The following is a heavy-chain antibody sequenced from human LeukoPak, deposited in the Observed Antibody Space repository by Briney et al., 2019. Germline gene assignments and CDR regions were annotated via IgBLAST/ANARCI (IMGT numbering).Heavy chain of an antibody. CDR2: IKQDGSEK. CDR1: GFTFSSYW. Sequence: PGGSLRLSXAASGFTFSSYWMSWVRQAQGKGLEWVANIKQDGSEKYYVDSVKGRFTISRDNAKNSLYLQMNSLRAEDTAVYYCARDTITIFGVVIMWGSDAFDIWGQGTMVTVSS. CDR3: ARDTITIFGVVIMWGSDAFDI. J-gene: IGHJ3*02. D-gene: IGHD3-3*01. V-gene: IGHV3-7*01.